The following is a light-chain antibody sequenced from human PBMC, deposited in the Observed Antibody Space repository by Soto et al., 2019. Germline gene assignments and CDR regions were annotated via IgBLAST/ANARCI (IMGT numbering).Light chain of an antibody. V-gene: IGKV3-20*01. CDR2: GAG. CDR1: QDIDSAY. Sequence: EIVLTQSPGTLSLSPGHTATLSCRASQDIDSAYIAWYQHRPGQAPRLLIHGAGSRATGVPDRFDGWASGTDFILSIHKLEPQDSAMYFCHQYGRTPLTFGRGTHLEIK. J-gene: IGKJ2*01. CDR3: HQYGRTPLT.